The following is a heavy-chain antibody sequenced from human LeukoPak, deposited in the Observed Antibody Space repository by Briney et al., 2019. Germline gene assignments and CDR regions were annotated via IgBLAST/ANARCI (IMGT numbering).Heavy chain of an antibody. CDR2: ISYDGSNK. CDR3: AKASSGSYSIGFDY. J-gene: IGHJ4*02. Sequence: GGSLRLSCTASGFTFSSYAMHWVRQAPGKGLEWVAVISYDGSNKYYADSVKGRFTISRDNAKNSLYLQMNSLRAEDTALYYCAKASSGSYSIGFDYWGQGTLVTVSS. CDR1: GFTFSSYA. D-gene: IGHD1-26*01. V-gene: IGHV3-30-3*01.